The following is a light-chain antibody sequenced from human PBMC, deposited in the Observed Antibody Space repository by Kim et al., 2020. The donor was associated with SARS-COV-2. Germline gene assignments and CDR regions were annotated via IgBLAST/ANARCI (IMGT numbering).Light chain of an antibody. CDR3: QEYNVAPFT. CDR2: AAS. V-gene: IGKV1-27*01. J-gene: IGKJ4*01. Sequence: DIQMTQSPSSLSASVGDRVTISCRASRGIDTLLAWYQQRPGKVPRLLIYAASTLQSGAPSRFSGSGSGTDFTLTNSSLQPEDVATYYCQEYNVAPFTFGGGTKVDIK. CDR1: RGIDTL.